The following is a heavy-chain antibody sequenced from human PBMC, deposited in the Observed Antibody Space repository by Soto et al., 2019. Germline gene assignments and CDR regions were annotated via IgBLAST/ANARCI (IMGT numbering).Heavy chain of an antibody. D-gene: IGHD5-12*01. Sequence: SGGSLRLSCAASGFTFSSYAMSWVRQAPGKGLEWVSAISGSGGSTYYADSVKGRFTISRDNSKNTLYLQMNSLRAEDTAVYYCAKLDGYDLSNYYGMDVWGQGTTVTVSS. CDR1: GFTFSSYA. CDR2: ISGSGGST. V-gene: IGHV3-23*01. CDR3: AKLDGYDLSNYYGMDV. J-gene: IGHJ6*02.